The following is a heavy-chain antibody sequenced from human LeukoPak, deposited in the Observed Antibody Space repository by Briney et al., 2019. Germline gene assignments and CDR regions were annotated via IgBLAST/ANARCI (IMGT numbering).Heavy chain of an antibody. CDR2: INPTAGDT. CDR1: GYTFTSYY. V-gene: IGHV1-46*03. D-gene: IGHD4-17*01. CDR3: ARYGFSTVWQGGWHAFDI. Sequence: ASVKVSCKASGYTFTSYYMHWVRQAPGQGLEWMGIINPTAGDTTYAEKFQGRLTMTRDMSTSTVYMELSSLTSEDTAVFYCARYGFSTVWQGGWHAFDIWGQGTVVTVSS. J-gene: IGHJ3*02.